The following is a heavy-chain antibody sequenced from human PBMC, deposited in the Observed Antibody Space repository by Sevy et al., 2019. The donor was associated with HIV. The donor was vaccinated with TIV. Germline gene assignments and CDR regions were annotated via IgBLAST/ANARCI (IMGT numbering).Heavy chain of an antibody. V-gene: IGHV4-34*01. D-gene: IGHD2-2*01. CDR3: ARHCSGTSCSHAFDI. Sequence: SETLSLTCAVYGGSFSGYYWSWIRQPPGKGLEWIGEINHSGGTNYNPSLKSRVTISVDTSRNQFSLKLSSRTAADTAVYYCARHCSGTSCSHAFDIWGQGTMVTVSS. J-gene: IGHJ3*02. CDR1: GGSFSGYY. CDR2: INHSGGT.